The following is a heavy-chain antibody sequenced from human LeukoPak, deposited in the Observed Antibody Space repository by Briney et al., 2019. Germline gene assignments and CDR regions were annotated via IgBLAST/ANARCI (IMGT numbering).Heavy chain of an antibody. CDR2: ISGSGGST. CDR3: AKDLEDGGYSYGSPDY. V-gene: IGHV3-23*01. J-gene: IGHJ4*02. D-gene: IGHD5-18*01. CDR1: GFTFSSYV. Sequence: PGGSLRLSCAASGFTFSSYVVNWVRQATGKGLEWVSAISGSGGSTYYADSVKGRFTISRDNSKNTLYLQMNSLRAEDTAVYYCAKDLEDGGYSYGSPDYWGQGTLVTVSS.